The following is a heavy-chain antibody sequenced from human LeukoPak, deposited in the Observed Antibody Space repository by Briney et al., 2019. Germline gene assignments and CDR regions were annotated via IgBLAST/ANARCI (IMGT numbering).Heavy chain of an antibody. J-gene: IGHJ4*02. Sequence: GGSLRLSCAASGFTFSNAWMNWVRQAPGKGLEWVGRIKSKTDGRTTDYAAPVKGRFTISRDDSKNTLYLQMNSLKTEDTAVYYCTTAVHWGQGTLVTVSS. CDR3: TTAVH. CDR1: GFTFSNAW. CDR2: IKSKTDGRTT. V-gene: IGHV3-15*07.